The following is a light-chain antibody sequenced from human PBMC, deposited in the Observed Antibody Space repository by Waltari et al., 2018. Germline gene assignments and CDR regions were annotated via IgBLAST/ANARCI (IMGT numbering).Light chain of an antibody. CDR3: EQYNDWPPIT. CDR2: GAT. J-gene: IGKJ5*01. Sequence: ETVMTQSPATLSVSPGERATLSCRASQSVSSYLAWYQQKPGQGPRLLFYGATTRATGVPARFSASGSGTEFTLTISSLQSEDFAVYYCEQYNDWPPITFGQGTRLDIK. V-gene: IGKV3-15*01. CDR1: QSVSSY.